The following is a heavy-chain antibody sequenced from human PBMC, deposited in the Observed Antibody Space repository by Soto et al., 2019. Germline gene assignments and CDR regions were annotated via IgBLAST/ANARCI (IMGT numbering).Heavy chain of an antibody. CDR3: AKDGGKNYYGSRDACDI. J-gene: IGHJ3*02. D-gene: IGHD3-10*01. Sequence: EVQLLESGGGLVQPGGSLRLSCAASGFTFSSYAMSWVRQAPGKGLEWVSAISGSGGSTYYADSVKGRFTISRDNSKHTLYLQMNSLRAEDTAVYYCAKDGGKNYYGSRDACDIWGQGTMVTVSS. CDR2: ISGSGGST. CDR1: GFTFSSYA. V-gene: IGHV3-23*01.